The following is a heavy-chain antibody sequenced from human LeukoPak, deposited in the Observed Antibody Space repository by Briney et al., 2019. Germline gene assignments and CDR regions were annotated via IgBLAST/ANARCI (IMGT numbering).Heavy chain of an antibody. CDR3: ARNYDFWSGYPHPNWFDP. D-gene: IGHD3-3*01. Sequence: SETLSLTCAVSGGSISSGGYWSWVRQPPGKGLEWIGQIYISGSTNYNPSLDSRITMSLDKSRNHLSLRLQSMPEEDTAVYYCARNYDFWSGYPHPNWFDPWGQGTLVTVSS. J-gene: IGHJ5*02. V-gene: IGHV4-4*02. CDR1: GGSISSGGY. CDR2: IYISGST.